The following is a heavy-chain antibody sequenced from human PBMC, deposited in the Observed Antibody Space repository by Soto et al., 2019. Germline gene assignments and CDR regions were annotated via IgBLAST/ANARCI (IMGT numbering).Heavy chain of an antibody. Sequence: QVPLQESGPGLVKPSETLSLTCSVSGVSVNSGNYYWHWIRQPPAKGLEWIGHIYYSGSTNYNPSLKSRVPISLDMSKNQFSLKLSSVTAADTAVYYCFSSRGYWGQGTLVTVS. CDR1: GVSVNSGNYY. CDR2: IYYSGST. D-gene: IGHD3-10*01. CDR3: FSSRGY. V-gene: IGHV4-61*01. J-gene: IGHJ4*02.